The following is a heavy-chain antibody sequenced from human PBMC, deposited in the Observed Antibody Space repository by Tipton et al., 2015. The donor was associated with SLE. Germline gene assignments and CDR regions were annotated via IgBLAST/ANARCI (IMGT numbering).Heavy chain of an antibody. D-gene: IGHD2-21*01. CDR1: GYSISSGYY. Sequence: TLSLTCAVSGYSISSGYYWGWIRQPPGKGLEWIGSIYHSGSTYYNPSLKSRVTISVDTSKNQFSLKLSSVTAADTAVYYCARGHISRWSRFDYWGQGTLVTVSS. CDR2: IYHSGST. CDR3: ARGHISRWSRFDY. V-gene: IGHV4-38-2*01. J-gene: IGHJ4*02.